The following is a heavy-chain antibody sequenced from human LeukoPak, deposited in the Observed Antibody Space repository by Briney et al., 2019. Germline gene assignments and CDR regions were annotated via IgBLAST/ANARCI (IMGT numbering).Heavy chain of an antibody. Sequence: SQTLSLTCVITGDSVSSNTAAWNWIRQSPLRGLEWLGRTYYRSKWYHDYAVSVTSRITINADTSKKQFSLQLNYVTPEDTAVYYCIRDREHGFNLDYWGRGTLVSVSS. D-gene: IGHD5-24*01. V-gene: IGHV6-1*01. CDR1: GDSVSSNTAA. J-gene: IGHJ4*02. CDR2: TYYRSKWYH. CDR3: IRDREHGFNLDY.